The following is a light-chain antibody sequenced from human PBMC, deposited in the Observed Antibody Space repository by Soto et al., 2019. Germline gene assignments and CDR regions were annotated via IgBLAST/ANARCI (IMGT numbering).Light chain of an antibody. CDR2: DAS. Sequence: IQMTQYPSTLSASVGDRVIITCRASQSFSNWLAWYQQKPGKAPKLLIYDASNLESGVPSRFSGSGSGTELPLSISRLQHYDFATYYCQQYNTFYSCGQGTKLEIK. J-gene: IGKJ2*03. CDR3: QQYNTFYS. CDR1: QSFSNW. V-gene: IGKV1-5*01.